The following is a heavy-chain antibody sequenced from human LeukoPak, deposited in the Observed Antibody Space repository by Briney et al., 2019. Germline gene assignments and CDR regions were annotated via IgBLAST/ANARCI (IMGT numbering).Heavy chain of an antibody. Sequence: GGSLRLSCAASGLTFSSYSMNWVRQAPGKGLEWVSSISTSSSYIYYADSVKGRFTISRDNAKNSLYLQMNSLRTEDTALYYCAKEMVVEGTWGQGTLVTVSS. CDR2: ISTSSSYI. D-gene: IGHD3-22*01. CDR3: AKEMVVEGT. CDR1: GLTFSSYS. V-gene: IGHV3-21*04. J-gene: IGHJ4*02.